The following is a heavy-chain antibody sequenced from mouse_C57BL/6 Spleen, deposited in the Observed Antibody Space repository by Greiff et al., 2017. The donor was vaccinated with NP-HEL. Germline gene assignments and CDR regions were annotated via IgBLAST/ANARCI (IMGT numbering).Heavy chain of an antibody. CDR1: GFTFSSYA. J-gene: IGHJ1*03. V-gene: IGHV5-4*01. Sequence: EVQVVESGGGLVKPGGSLKLSCAASGFTFSSYAMSWVRQTPEKRLEWVATISDGGSYTYYPDNVKGRFTIARDNAKNNLYLQMSHLKSEDTAMYYCARLWSPGYWYFDVWGTGTTVTVSS. CDR3: ARLWSPGYWYFDV. D-gene: IGHD1-1*02. CDR2: ISDGGSYT.